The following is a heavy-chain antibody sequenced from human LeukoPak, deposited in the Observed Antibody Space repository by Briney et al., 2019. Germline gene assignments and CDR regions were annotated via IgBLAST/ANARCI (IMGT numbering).Heavy chain of an antibody. CDR3: ARARAGGLCAY. D-gene: IGHD3-10*01. CDR2: INAGNGNT. CDR1: GYTFTSYA. J-gene: IGHJ4*01. V-gene: IGHV1-3*01. Sequence: GASVKVSCKASGYTFTSYAMHWVRQAPGQRLEWMGWINAGNGNTKYSQKFQGRVTITRDTSASTAYMELSSLRSEDTAVYSCARARAGGLCAYWGQEPWSPSPQ.